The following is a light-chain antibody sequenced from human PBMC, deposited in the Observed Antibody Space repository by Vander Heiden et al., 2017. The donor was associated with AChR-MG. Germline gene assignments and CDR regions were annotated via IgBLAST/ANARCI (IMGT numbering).Light chain of an antibody. CDR1: SSDAGGYNY. CDR3: SSYAGSNIHVG. V-gene: IGLV2-8*02. J-gene: IGLJ2*01. Sequence: QSALTLPPSASRSPGQSVTISCTGTSSDAGGYNYVSWYQQHPGKAPKLKSEEVSKRPSGVPDRFSGSKSGNTDSLNVSGLQAEDEADDYCSSYAGSNIHVGCGGGTKL. CDR2: EVS.